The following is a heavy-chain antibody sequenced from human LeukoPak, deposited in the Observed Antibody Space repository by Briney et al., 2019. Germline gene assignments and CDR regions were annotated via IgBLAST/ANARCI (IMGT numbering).Heavy chain of an antibody. CDR3: ARLSGNYTNYFDY. D-gene: IGHD1-7*01. CDR2: MYYRGNT. Sequence: SETLSLTCTVSGGSISTITYYWGWFRQPPGKGLEWVGHMYYRGNTFYNPSLKSRVTISVDTSKNQFSLKLRSVTAADTAVYYCARLSGNYTNYFDYWGQGTLVTVSS. V-gene: IGHV4-39*07. CDR1: GGSISTITYY. J-gene: IGHJ4*02.